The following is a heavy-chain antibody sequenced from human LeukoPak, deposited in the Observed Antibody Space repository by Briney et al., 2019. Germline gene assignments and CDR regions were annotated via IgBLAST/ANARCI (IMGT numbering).Heavy chain of an antibody. CDR3: ARHGGSYFPY. Sequence: SETLSLTCTVSGGSISPYYWSWIRQPPGKGLEWIAYIYYSGTTVYNPSLKSRVTISVDTSKNQFSLKLNSVSAADTAVYYCARHGGSYFPYWGQGTLVTVSS. V-gene: IGHV4-59*12. CDR1: GGSISPYY. CDR2: IYYSGTT. D-gene: IGHD1-26*01. J-gene: IGHJ4*02.